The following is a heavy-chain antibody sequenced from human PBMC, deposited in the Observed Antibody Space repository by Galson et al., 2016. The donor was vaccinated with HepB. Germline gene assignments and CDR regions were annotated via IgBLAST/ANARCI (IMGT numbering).Heavy chain of an antibody. V-gene: IGHV1-8*01. J-gene: IGHJ6*02. D-gene: IGHD2-21*02. CDR2: MNPNNGDT. Sequence: SVKVSCKASGYFFTSFHINWVRQATGQGLEWMGWMNPNNGDTGSAQRFQGRVTLTRSTSLNTAYLELSRLTSEDTAVYFCARALPNCEFGTTDCTSGKDCYCYYGMDVWGQGTTVTVSS. CDR1: GYFFTSFH. CDR3: ARALPNCEFGTTDCTSGKDCYCYYGMDV.